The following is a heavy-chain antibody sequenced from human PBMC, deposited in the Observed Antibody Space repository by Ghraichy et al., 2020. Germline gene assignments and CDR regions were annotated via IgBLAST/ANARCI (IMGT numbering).Heavy chain of an antibody. CDR2: ISGSGSGT. CDR1: GFTFSNYA. J-gene: IGHJ4*02. D-gene: IGHD6-19*01. V-gene: IGHV3-23*01. Sequence: GALSLSCAASGFTFSNYAMSWVRQAPGKGLEWVSTISGSGSGTYYADSVKGRFTISRDSSKNTLYLQMNSLRAEDTAVYYCAKDSSGWCIDFWGQGTLVTVSS. CDR3: AKDSSGWCIDF.